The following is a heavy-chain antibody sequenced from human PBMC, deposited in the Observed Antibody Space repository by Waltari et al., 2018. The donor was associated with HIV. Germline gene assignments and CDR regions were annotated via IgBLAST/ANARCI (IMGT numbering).Heavy chain of an antibody. D-gene: IGHD3-10*01. CDR3: VKDSGRAADVFDL. J-gene: IGHJ3*01. Sequence: PLLDSGGGLVEPGGSLTLPCSASGFLFPAFALDWVRQAPGKGLEWVSAIRGGGETFYADSVKGRFTFSRDNSKNTLYLQMNSLRADDAAVYYCVKDSGRAADVFDLWGQGTMVTVSS. V-gene: IGHV3-23*01. CDR2: IRGGGET. CDR1: GFLFPAFA.